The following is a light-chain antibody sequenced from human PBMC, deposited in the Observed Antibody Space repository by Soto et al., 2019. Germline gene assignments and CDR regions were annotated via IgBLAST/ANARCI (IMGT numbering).Light chain of an antibody. CDR3: LQHSNYPPT. CDR1: QAISNY. J-gene: IGKJ1*01. CDR2: AAS. Sequence: IQVTQSQTSLSASVGDRVTITCRASQAISNYLAWYQQKPGKAPKRLIFAASSLQSGVPSRFSGSGSGTEFTLTIYNLQPEDFATYYCLQHSNYPPTFGQGTKVDIK. V-gene: IGKV1-17*02.